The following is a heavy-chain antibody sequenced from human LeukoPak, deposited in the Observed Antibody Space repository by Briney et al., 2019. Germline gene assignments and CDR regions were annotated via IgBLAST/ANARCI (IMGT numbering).Heavy chain of an antibody. CDR3: ARASYCSSYSCHDPGFDK. J-gene: IGHJ4*02. Sequence: SVKVSCKASGGTFSSYAISWVRQAPGQGLEWMGRIIPILGIASYAQKFQGRVTITADKSTSTAYMELSSLRSEDTAVYYCARASYCSSYSCHDPGFDKWGQGTLVTVSS. V-gene: IGHV1-69*04. D-gene: IGHD2-2*01. CDR2: IIPILGIA. CDR1: GGTFSSYA.